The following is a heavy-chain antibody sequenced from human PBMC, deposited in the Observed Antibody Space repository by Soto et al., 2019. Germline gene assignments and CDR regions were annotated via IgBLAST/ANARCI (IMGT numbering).Heavy chain of an antibody. CDR3: ARDPAYSSSGRDYYYYGMDV. CDR2: ISAYNGNT. V-gene: IGHV1-18*01. D-gene: IGHD6-13*01. J-gene: IGHJ6*02. CDR1: GYTFTSYG. Sequence: ASVKVSCKASGYTFTSYGISWVRQAPGQGLEWMGWISAYNGNTNYAQKLQGRVTMTTDTSTSTAYMELRSLRSDDTAVYYCARDPAYSSSGRDYYYYGMDVWGQGTTVTVSS.